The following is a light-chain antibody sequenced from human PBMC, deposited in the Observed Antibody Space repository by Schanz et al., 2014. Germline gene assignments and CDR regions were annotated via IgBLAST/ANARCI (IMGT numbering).Light chain of an antibody. J-gene: IGKJ2*02. Sequence: PGERATLSCRASQSVAGYLAWYQHIPGQAPRLLIHDVSKRASGIADRFSGSGSGTDFTLTINRLEPEDFAVYYCQHYGTSGGTFGQGTKLEIK. CDR2: DVS. V-gene: IGKV3-20*01. CDR3: QHYGTSGGT. CDR1: QSVAGY.